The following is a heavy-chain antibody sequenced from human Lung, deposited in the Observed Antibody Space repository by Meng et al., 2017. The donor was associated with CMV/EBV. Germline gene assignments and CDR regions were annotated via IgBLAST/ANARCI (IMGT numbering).Heavy chain of an antibody. CDR3: ARDLKTGTAENYYYYYGMDV. V-gene: IGHV1-2*02. Sequence: ASVKVSCKASGYTFTGYYMYWVRQVPGQGLEWMGWINPKTGGTRYAQKFQGRVSMTRDTSISTAYMELSRLRSDDTAVYYCARDLKTGTAENYYYYYGMDVWGQGTTVTVSS. CDR1: GYTFTGYY. CDR2: INPKTGGT. D-gene: IGHD1-7*01. J-gene: IGHJ6*02.